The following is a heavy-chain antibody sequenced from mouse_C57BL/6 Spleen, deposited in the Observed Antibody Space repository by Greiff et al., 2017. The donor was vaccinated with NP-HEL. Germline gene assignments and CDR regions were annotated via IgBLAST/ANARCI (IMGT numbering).Heavy chain of an antibody. CDR3: ARVGFYYGSSRYFDV. CDR1: GYAFSSSW. CDR2: IYPGDGDT. Sequence: QVQLKQSGPELVKPGASVKISCKASGYAFSSSWMNWVKQRPGKGLEWIGRIYPGDGDTNYNGKFKGKATLTADKSSSTAYMQLSSLTSEDSAVYFCARVGFYYGSSRYFDVWGTGTTVTVSS. V-gene: IGHV1-82*01. D-gene: IGHD1-1*01. J-gene: IGHJ1*03.